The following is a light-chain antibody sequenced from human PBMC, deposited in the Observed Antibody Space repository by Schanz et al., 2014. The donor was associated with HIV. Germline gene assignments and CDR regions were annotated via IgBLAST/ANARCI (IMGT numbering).Light chain of an antibody. CDR2: DVS. V-gene: IGKV3D-20*02. J-gene: IGKJ5*01. CDR3: QQRSNLFGIT. CDR1: QSVSSSY. Sequence: EIVLTQSPGTLSLSPGERATLSCRASQSVSSSYLAWYQQKPGQAPRLLIYDVSTRVTAIPARFSGSESGTDFTLTISSLQSEDFALYYCQQRSNLFGITFGQGTRLDIK.